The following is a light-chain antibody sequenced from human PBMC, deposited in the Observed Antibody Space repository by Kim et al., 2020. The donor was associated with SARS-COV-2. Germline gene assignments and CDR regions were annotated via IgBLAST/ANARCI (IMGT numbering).Light chain of an antibody. Sequence: DVVMTQSPLSLPVSPGQPASISCRSSQSLVDSHGNTHLNWFQQRPGQSPRRLIYKVSNRDSGVPDRFSGSGSGTDFTLKISRVEAEDVGVYYCMQGTHWPYTFGQGTKLEI. CDR1: QSLVDSHGNTH. J-gene: IGKJ2*01. CDR2: KVS. V-gene: IGKV2-30*01. CDR3: MQGTHWPYT.